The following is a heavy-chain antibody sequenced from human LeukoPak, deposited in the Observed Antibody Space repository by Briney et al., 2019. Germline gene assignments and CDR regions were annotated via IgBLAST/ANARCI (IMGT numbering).Heavy chain of an antibody. CDR1: GFTVSSNY. V-gene: IGHV3-66*01. CDR3: ARDPDYYYGMDV. J-gene: IGHJ6*02. CDR2: IYSGGST. Sequence: GGSLRLSCAASGFTVSSNYMSWVRQAPGKGLEWVSVIYSGGSTYCADSVKGRFTISRDNSKNTLYLQMNSLRAEDTAVYYCARDPDYYYGMDVWGQGTTVTVSS.